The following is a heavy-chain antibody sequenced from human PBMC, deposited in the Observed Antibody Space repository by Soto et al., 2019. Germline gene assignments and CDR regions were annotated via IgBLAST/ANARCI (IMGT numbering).Heavy chain of an antibody. D-gene: IGHD6-13*01. Sequence: AGGAMRDSRSSAEGYISTFGGILVRQAPGKGLEWVSYISSSSSTIYYADSVKGRFTISRDNAKNSLYLQMNSLRDEDTAVYYCARDSSSYNWFDPWGQGTLVTVSS. CDR2: ISSSSSTI. CDR3: ARDSSSYNWFDP. V-gene: IGHV3-48*02. J-gene: IGHJ5*02. CDR1: EGYISTFG.